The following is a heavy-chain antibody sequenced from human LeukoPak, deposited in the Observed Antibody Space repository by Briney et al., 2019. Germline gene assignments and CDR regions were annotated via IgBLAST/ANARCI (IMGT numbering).Heavy chain of an antibody. Sequence: AGGYLRLSCAASGFTFSSYGMHWVRQAPGQGLEWVAFIRYDGSNKYYADSVKGRFTMSRDNSKNTLYLKMNSLRAEDTAVYYCAKGAVSGVITFGGADYWGQGTLVTVSS. D-gene: IGHD3-16*01. V-gene: IGHV3-30*02. CDR2: IRYDGSNK. J-gene: IGHJ4*02. CDR1: GFTFSSYG. CDR3: AKGAVSGVITFGGADY.